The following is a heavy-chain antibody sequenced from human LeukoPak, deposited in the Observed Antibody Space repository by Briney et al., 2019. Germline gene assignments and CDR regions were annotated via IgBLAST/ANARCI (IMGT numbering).Heavy chain of an antibody. V-gene: IGHV3-21*01. CDR2: ISSSSSYI. Sequence: GGSLRLSCAASEFIVSSNYMSWVRQAPGKGLEWVSSISSSSSYIYYADSVKGRFTISRDNAKNSLYLQMNSLRAEDTAVYYCARDLDIWGQGTMVTVSS. J-gene: IGHJ3*02. CDR3: ARDLDI. CDR1: EFIVSSNY.